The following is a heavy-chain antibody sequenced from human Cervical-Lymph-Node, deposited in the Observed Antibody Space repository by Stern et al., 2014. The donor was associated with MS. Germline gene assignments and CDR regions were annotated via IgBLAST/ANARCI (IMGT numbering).Heavy chain of an antibody. CDR1: GYTFTSHY. V-gene: IGHV1-46*04. J-gene: IGHJ4*02. Sequence: VKLVESGAEVKKPGASVKGSCKAFGYTFTSHYMHWVRQDPGQGLEWVGIINPSGDSANYAQKLQGRVTMTRDTSTSTVYMELSSLRSEDTAVYYCASGTGSKRPTGNYWGQGTLVTVSS. D-gene: IGHD3/OR15-3a*01. CDR2: INPSGDSA. CDR3: ASGTGSKRPTGNY.